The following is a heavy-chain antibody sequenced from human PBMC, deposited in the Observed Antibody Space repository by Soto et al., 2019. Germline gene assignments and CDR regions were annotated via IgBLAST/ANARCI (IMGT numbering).Heavy chain of an antibody. CDR2: IFYSGNT. J-gene: IGHJ4*02. V-gene: IGHV4-31*03. Sequence: QVQLQESGPALVKPSQTLSLTCTVSGGSISSGGYYWSWIRQHPGKGLEWIGYIFYSGNTYYTPSLKSRVTISVDTSKNQFSLKLSSVTAADTAVYYCARATYYYDSSGYSDRLLDYWGQGTLVTVSS. CDR1: GGSISSGGYY. D-gene: IGHD3-22*01. CDR3: ARATYYYDSSGYSDRLLDY.